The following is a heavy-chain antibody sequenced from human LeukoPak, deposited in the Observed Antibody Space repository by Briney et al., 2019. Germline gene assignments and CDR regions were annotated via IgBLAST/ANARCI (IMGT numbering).Heavy chain of an antibody. D-gene: IGHD3-9*01. V-gene: IGHV4-4*02. Sequence: PSGTLSLTCAVSGGSINSNNWWSWVRRPPGKGLEWIGEIYHSGSTNYNPSLKSRVTISGDKFKNQFSLKLTSVTAADTAIYYCARARNEILAGYYSFDYWGQGILVTVSS. CDR2: IYHSGST. CDR1: GGSINSNNW. CDR3: ARARNEILAGYYSFDY. J-gene: IGHJ4*02.